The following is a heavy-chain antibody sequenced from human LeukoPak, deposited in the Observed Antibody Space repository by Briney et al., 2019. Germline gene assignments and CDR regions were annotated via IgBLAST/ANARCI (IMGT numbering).Heavy chain of an antibody. D-gene: IGHD5-24*01. CDR2: INHSGST. CDR1: GGSFSGYY. V-gene: IGHV4-34*01. CDR3: AREGRWLQFYYFDY. J-gene: IGHJ4*02. Sequence: SETLSLTCAVYGGSFSGYYWSWIRQPPGKGLEWIGEINHSGSTNYNPSLKSRVTISVDTSKNQFSLKLSSVTAADTAVYYCAREGRWLQFYYFDYWGQGTLDTVSS.